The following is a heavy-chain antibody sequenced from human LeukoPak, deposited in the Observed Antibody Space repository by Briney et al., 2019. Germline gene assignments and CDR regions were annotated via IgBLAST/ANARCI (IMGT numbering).Heavy chain of an antibody. V-gene: IGHV5-51*01. CDR2: IYPRDSDT. CDR3: ARLGSGSGGWSDY. Sequence: GESLKISCEASGYTFTSYWIGWVRQMPGKGLEWMGIIYPRDSDTRYSPSFQGQVTISADKSISTAYLQWSSLKASDTAMYYCARLGSGSGGWSDYWGQGTLVTVSS. J-gene: IGHJ4*02. D-gene: IGHD6-19*01. CDR1: GYTFTSYW.